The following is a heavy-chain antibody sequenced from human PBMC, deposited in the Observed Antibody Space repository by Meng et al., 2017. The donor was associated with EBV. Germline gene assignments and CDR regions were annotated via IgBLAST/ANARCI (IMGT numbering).Heavy chain of an antibody. V-gene: IGHV1-2*06. D-gene: IGHD6-19*01. J-gene: IGHJ4*02. CDR1: VYTFTGYY. CDR3: ARVGIAVAGTVDY. Sequence: VQLVQAGAEEKKPGASVNGACKASVYTFTGYYMHWVRQAPGQGLECMGRINPNSGGTNYAQKFQGRVTMTRDTSISTAYMERSRLRSDDAAVYYCARVGIAVAGTVDYWGQGTLVTVSS. CDR2: INPNSGGT.